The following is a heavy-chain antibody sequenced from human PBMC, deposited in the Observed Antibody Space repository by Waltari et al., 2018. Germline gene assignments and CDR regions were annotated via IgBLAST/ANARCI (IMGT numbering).Heavy chain of an antibody. V-gene: IGHV4-34*01. J-gene: IGHJ4*02. Sequence: QVTVQQWGAGLPTPAETLSLQCASHGGSFSGYYWRPLRTPPGKGLEWIGEINHSGSTNYNPSLKSRVTISVDTSKNQFSLKLSSVTAADTAVYYCARGGDSSSRDFDYWGQGTLVTVSS. CDR1: GGSFSGYY. D-gene: IGHD6-6*01. CDR2: INHSGST. CDR3: ARGGDSSSRDFDY.